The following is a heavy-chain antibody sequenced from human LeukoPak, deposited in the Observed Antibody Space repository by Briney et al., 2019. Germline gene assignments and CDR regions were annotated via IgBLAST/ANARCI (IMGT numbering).Heavy chain of an antibody. CDR3: AREYYYETNWFDP. D-gene: IGHD3-22*01. CDR1: GYTFTSYG. CDR2: ISAYNGNT. V-gene: IGHV1-18*01. J-gene: IGHJ5*02. Sequence: GASVKVSCKASGYTFTSYGISWVRQAPGQGLEWMGWISAYNGNTNYAQKLQGRVTITRDTSASTAYMELSSLRSEDTAVYYCAREYYYETNWFDPWGQGTLVTVSS.